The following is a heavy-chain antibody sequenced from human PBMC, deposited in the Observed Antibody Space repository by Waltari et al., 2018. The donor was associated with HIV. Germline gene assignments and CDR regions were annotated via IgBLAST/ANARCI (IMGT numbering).Heavy chain of an antibody. Sequence: QVQLVQSGAEVKKPGSSVKVSCKASGGTFTSYSINWVRQAPGQGLEWMGGIRSILSNFGTANYAQKFQGRVSITADESTRTVYMELSSLRSDDTAVYYCARDPDKGDYDRRYFDLWGRGTRVTVSS. CDR3: ARDPDKGDYDRRYFDL. CDR2: IRSILSNFGTA. V-gene: IGHV1-69*01. D-gene: IGHD4-17*01. J-gene: IGHJ2*01. CDR1: GGTFTSYS.